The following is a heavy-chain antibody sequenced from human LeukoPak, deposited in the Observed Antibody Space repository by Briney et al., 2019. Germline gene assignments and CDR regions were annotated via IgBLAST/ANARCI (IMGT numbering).Heavy chain of an antibody. Sequence: ASVKVSCKASVGTFSSYAISWVRQAPGQGLEWMGGIIPIFGTANYAQKFQGRVTITTDESTSTAYMELSSLRSEDTAVYYCARGGYGDYRHCGQGTLATVSS. CDR3: ARGGYGDYRH. CDR1: VGTFSSYA. J-gene: IGHJ4*02. V-gene: IGHV1-69*05. CDR2: IIPIFGTA. D-gene: IGHD4-17*01.